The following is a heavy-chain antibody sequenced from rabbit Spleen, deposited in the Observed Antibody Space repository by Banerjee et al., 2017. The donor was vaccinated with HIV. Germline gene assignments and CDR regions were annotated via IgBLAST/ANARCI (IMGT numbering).Heavy chain of an antibody. CDR2: IYANNDGVT. V-gene: IGHV1S45*01. Sequence: QEQLVESGGGLVQPGGSLKLTCTASGFTISSTYWMCWVRQAPEKGLEWIACIYANNDGVTRYASWAKGRFTISKTSSTTVTLQMTSLTAADTATYFCARERNSNYRDHSGAFNLWGPGTLVTVS. J-gene: IGHJ4*01. D-gene: IGHD7-1*01. CDR3: ARERNSNYRDHSGAFNL. CDR1: GFTISSTYW.